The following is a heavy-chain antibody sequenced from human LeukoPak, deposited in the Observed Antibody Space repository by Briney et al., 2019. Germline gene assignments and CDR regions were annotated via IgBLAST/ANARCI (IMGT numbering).Heavy chain of an antibody. D-gene: IGHD2/OR15-2a*01. CDR2: IYSGGST. CDR3: ARDDPLRLGGLLT. J-gene: IGHJ5*02. CDR1: GFTVSSNY. Sequence: PGGSLRLSCAASGFTVSSNYMSWVRQAPGKGLEWVSVIYSGGSTYYADSVKGRFTISRDNSKNTLYLQMNSLRAEDTAVYYCARDDPLRLGGLLTWGQGTLVTVSS. V-gene: IGHV3-66*01.